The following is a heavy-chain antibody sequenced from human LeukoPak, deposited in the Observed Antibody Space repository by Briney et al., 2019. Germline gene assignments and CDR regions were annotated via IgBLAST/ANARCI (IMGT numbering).Heavy chain of an antibody. D-gene: IGHD3-10*01. V-gene: IGHV4-39*01. CDR3: ARQDIWFGELVV. J-gene: IGHJ6*02. Sequence: SEALSLTCIVSGGSISRSSYYWGWLRQPPGKGLEWIGSISDSGSTYYSPSLKSRVTISVDTSKNQFSLKLRFVTAADTAVYYCARQDIWFGELVVWGQGTTVTVSS. CDR1: GGSISRSSYY. CDR2: ISDSGST.